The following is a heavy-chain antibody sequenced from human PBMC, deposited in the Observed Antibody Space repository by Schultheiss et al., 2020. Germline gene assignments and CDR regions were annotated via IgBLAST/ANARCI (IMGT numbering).Heavy chain of an antibody. CDR1: GFTFSSYS. CDR3: ARDPDYYDSSGYYYGFDY. D-gene: IGHD3-22*01. V-gene: IGHV3-21*01. CDR2: ISSSSSYI. Sequence: GGSLRLSCAASGFTFSSYSMNWVRQAPGKGLEWVSSISSSSSYIYYADSVKGRFTISRDNAKNSLYLQMNSLRAEDTAVYYCARDPDYYDSSGYYYGFDYWGQGTLVTVSS. J-gene: IGHJ4*02.